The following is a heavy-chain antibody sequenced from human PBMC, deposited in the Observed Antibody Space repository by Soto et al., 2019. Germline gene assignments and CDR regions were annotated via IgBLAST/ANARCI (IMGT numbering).Heavy chain of an antibody. Sequence: SETLSLTCAVYGGSFSGYYWSWIRQPPGKGLEWIGEINHSGSTNYNPSLKSRVTISVDTSKNQFSLKLSSVTAADTAVYYCARGPPNGYDNWGQGTLVTVSS. CDR2: INHSGST. CDR1: GGSFSGYY. D-gene: IGHD5-12*01. CDR3: ARGPPNGYDN. J-gene: IGHJ4*02. V-gene: IGHV4-34*01.